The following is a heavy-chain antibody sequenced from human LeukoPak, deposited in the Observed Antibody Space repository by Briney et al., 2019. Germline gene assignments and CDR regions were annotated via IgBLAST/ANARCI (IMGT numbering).Heavy chain of an antibody. J-gene: IGHJ4*02. D-gene: IGHD2-2*01. Sequence: PGGSLRLSCAASGFTFSSYWMRWVRQAPGKGLEWVANIKQDGSEKNYVDSVKGRFTISRDNAKNSLYLQMNSLRAEDTAVYYCARAGAPYFCSSTSCQAGFFDYWGQGTLVTVSS. CDR1: GFTFSSYW. CDR2: IKQDGSEK. V-gene: IGHV3-7*01. CDR3: ARAGAPYFCSSTSCQAGFFDY.